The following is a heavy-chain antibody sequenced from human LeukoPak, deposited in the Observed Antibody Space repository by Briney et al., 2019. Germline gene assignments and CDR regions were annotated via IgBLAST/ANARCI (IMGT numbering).Heavy chain of an antibody. CDR1: GFTFSSYS. Sequence: GGSLRLSCTASGFTFSSYSLNWVRQAPGKGLEWVSSVSTSSNYIYYADSVKGRFTISRDNDKNSLYLQMNSLRVEDTAVYYCARVFRPSLTVFIIRGAFDIWGQGTMVTVYS. J-gene: IGHJ3*02. CDR3: ARVFRPSLTVFIIRGAFDI. CDR2: VSTSSNYI. V-gene: IGHV3-21*01. D-gene: IGHD3-3*01.